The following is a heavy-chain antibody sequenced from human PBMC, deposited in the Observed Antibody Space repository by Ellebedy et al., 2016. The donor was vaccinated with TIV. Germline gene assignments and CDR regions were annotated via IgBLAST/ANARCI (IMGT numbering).Heavy chain of an antibody. Sequence: GESLKISCAASGFPFAYYGMHWVRQAPGGGQAWVAFIGYDGSMKHYADCVRGRFAISKDNSKNTLYLQMNSLRSDATAVYYCASSSTSPLGHWGQGTLVTVSS. CDR3: ASSSTSPLGH. J-gene: IGHJ4*02. CDR1: GFPFAYYG. CDR2: IGYDGSMK. V-gene: IGHV3-30*02. D-gene: IGHD2-2*01.